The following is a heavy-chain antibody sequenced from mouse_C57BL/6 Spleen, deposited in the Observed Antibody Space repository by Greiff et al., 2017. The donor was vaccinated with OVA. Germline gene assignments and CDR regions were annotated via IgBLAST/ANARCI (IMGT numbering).Heavy chain of an antibody. CDR1: GYTFTSYW. J-gene: IGHJ3*01. V-gene: IGHV1-55*01. CDR3: ARSGAYYSNYEY. Sequence: QVQLQQPGAELVKPGASVKMSCKASGYTFTSYWITWVKQRPGQGLEWIGDIYPGSGSTNYNEKFKSKATLTVDTSSSTAYMQLSSLTSEDSAVYYCARSGAYYSNYEYWGQGTLVTVSA. CDR2: IYPGSGST. D-gene: IGHD2-5*01.